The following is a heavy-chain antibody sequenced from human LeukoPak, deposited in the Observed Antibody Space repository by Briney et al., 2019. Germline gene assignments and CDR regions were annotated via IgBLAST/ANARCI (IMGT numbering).Heavy chain of an antibody. CDR1: GGSISSYY. CDR2: IYTSGST. D-gene: IGHD5-18*01. V-gene: IGHV4-4*07. Sequence: SETLSLTCTVSGGSISSYYWSWIRQPAGKGLEWIGRIYTSGSTNYNPSLKSRVTISVDTSKNQFSLKLSSVTAADTAVYYCARDLRGYSYGSDYFDYWGQGTLVTVSS. CDR3: ARDLRGYSYGSDYFDY. J-gene: IGHJ4*02.